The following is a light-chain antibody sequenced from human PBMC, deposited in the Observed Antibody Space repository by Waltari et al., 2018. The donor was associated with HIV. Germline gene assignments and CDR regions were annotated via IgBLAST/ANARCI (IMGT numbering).Light chain of an antibody. J-gene: IGLJ3*02. CDR3: SSYTTSSTWV. CDR2: GFT. Sequence: QSALTQPPSVSGFLGQFVTISCTGTSCDVGAYHRLSRYQQSPGPPPKLRIYGFTHRPSGVPVRFTGSKSGNTASLTISGLQADDEADYYCSSYTTSSTWVFGGGTKLTVL. CDR1: SCDVGAYHR. V-gene: IGLV2-18*02.